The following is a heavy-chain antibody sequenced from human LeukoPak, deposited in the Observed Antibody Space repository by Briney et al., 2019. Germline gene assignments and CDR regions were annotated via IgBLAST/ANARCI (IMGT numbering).Heavy chain of an antibody. CDR3: ARVSSPFYYDSSGYRFDY. CDR2: IYHSGST. Sequence: SETLSLTCTVSGYSISSGYYWGWIRQPPGKGLEWIGSIYHSGSTYYNPSLKSRVTISVDTSKNQFSLKLSSVTAADTAVYYCARVSSPFYYDSSGYRFDYWGQGTLVTVSS. D-gene: IGHD3-22*01. V-gene: IGHV4-38-2*02. CDR1: GYSISSGYY. J-gene: IGHJ4*02.